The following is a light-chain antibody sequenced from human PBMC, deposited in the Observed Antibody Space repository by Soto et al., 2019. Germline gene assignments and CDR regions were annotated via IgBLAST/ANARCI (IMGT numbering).Light chain of an antibody. J-gene: IGLJ1*01. Sequence: QSVLTQPASMSGSLGQSITISCSGTSSDVGAYNYVSWYQQYPGKAPKLMIYHVTDRPSGVSNRFSGSKSGNTASLTISGLQADDEADYYCCSYINSNTFVFGTGTKVTVL. CDR3: CSYINSNTFV. CDR1: SSDVGAYNY. V-gene: IGLV2-14*01. CDR2: HVT.